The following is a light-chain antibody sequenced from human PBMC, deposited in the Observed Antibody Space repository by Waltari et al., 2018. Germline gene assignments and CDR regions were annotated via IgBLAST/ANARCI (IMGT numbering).Light chain of an antibody. CDR1: QTISSIS. J-gene: IGKJ4*01. CDR2: GTS. Sequence: IVLTQSPGTLSLSPGEGAALSCRASQTISSISLTWYQQKPGQAPSLLIYGTSSRATGIPDRFSGSGSGTDFTLTIRRLDPEDFAVYYCQQYDGSTVTFGGGTKVEVK. V-gene: IGKV3-20*01. CDR3: QQYDGSTVT.